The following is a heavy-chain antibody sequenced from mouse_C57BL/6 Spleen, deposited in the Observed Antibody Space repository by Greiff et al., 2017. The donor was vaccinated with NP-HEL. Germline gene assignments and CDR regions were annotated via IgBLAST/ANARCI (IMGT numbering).Heavy chain of an antibody. CDR1: GYTFTSYW. D-gene: IGHD4-1*01. CDR2: IDPSDSYT. J-gene: IGHJ2*01. CDR3: ARNWDGKGFDY. Sequence: QVQLQQPGAELVKPGASVKLSCKASGYTFTSYWMQWVKQRPGQGLEWIGEIDPSDSYTNYNQKFKGKATLTVDTSSSTAYMQLSSLTSEDSAVYYCARNWDGKGFDYWGQGTTLTVSS. V-gene: IGHV1-50*01.